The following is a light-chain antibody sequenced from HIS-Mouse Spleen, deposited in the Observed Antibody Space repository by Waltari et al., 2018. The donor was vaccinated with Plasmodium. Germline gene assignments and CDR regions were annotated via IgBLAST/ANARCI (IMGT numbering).Light chain of an antibody. CDR3: MQALQTPLT. J-gene: IGKJ4*01. Sequence: DFVMTQSPLPLPVTPGEPASIPCTSSQSLLHSNGYNYLVWYLQKPGQSPQLLIYLGSNRASGVPDRFSGSGSGTDFTLKISRVEAEDVGVYYCMQALQTPLTFGGGTKVEIK. CDR1: QSLLHSNGYNY. V-gene: IGKV2-28*01. CDR2: LGS.